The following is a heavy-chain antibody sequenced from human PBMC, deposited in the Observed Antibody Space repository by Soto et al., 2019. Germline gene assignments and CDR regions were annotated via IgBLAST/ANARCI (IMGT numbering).Heavy chain of an antibody. Sequence: ASVKVSCKASGYTFAGYYMHWVRQAPGQGLEWMGWINPNSGGTNYAQKFQGWVTMTRDTSISTAYMELSRLRSDDTAVYYCARDRAVAGPVSIYYYGMDVWGQGTTVTV. J-gene: IGHJ6*02. CDR3: ARDRAVAGPVSIYYYGMDV. CDR1: GYTFAGYY. D-gene: IGHD6-19*01. V-gene: IGHV1-2*04. CDR2: INPNSGGT.